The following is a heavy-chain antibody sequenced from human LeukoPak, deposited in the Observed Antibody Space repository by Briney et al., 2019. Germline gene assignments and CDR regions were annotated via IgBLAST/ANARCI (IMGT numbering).Heavy chain of an antibody. CDR2: IWYDGSNK. V-gene: IGHV3-33*06. CDR1: GFTFSSYG. D-gene: IGHD4-17*01. J-gene: IGHJ4*02. CDR3: AKSPMTTVTTPDY. Sequence: PGRSLRLSCAASGFTFSSYGMHWVRQAPGKGLEWVAVIWYDGSNKYYADSVKGRFTISRDNSKNTLYLQMNSLRAEDTAVYYCAKSPMTTVTTPDYWGQGTPVTVSS.